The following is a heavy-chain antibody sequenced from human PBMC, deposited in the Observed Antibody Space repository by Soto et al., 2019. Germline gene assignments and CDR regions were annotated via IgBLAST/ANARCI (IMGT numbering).Heavy chain of an antibody. D-gene: IGHD2-2*02. Sequence: SVKVSCKASGGTFSSYAISWVRQAPGQGLEWMGGIIPIFGTANYAQKFQGRVTITADESTSTAYMELSSLRSEDTAVYYCARGGELVPAAILWFDPWGQGTLVTVYS. V-gene: IGHV1-69*13. J-gene: IGHJ5*02. CDR3: ARGGELVPAAILWFDP. CDR1: GGTFSSYA. CDR2: IIPIFGTA.